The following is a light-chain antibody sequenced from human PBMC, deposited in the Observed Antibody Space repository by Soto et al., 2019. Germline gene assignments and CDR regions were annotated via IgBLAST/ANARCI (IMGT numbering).Light chain of an antibody. V-gene: IGKV3-11*01. J-gene: IGKJ4*01. CDR3: QQRRSSPLT. CDR2: DGS. CDR1: QSISSY. Sequence: EIVLTQSPATLSLSPGERATLSCRASQSISSYLAWYQQKPGQPPRLLIYDGSNSATGIPARFSGSGSETDFTLTISSLEPEDFASYYCQQRRSSPLTFGGGTKVEIK.